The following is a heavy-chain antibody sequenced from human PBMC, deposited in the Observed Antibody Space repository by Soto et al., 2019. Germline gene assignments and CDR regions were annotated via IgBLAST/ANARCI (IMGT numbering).Heavy chain of an antibody. D-gene: IGHD2-15*01. V-gene: IGHV1-69*13. CDR3: ASEVAATFYCDY. Sequence: AVKVSCPSSGGTFSSYAISWLRQAPGQGLEWMGGIIPIFGTANYAQKFQGRVTITADESTSTAYMELSSLRSEDTAVYYCASEVAATFYCDYWGKGARVTVSS. CDR1: GGTFSSYA. CDR2: IIPIFGTA. J-gene: IGHJ4*02.